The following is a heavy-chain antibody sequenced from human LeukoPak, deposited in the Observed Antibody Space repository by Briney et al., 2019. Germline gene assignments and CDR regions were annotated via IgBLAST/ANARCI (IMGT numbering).Heavy chain of an antibody. J-gene: IGHJ6*02. CDR3: AKEMYYDFWSGYSPRRYYYGMDV. D-gene: IGHD3-3*01. Sequence: PGGSLRLSGAASGFTFSSYAMSWVRQAPGKGLEWVSAISGSGGSTYYADSVKGRFTISRDNSKNTLYLQMNSLRAEDTAVYYCAKEMYYDFWSGYSPRRYYYGMDVWGQGTTVTVSS. CDR1: GFTFSSYA. CDR2: ISGSGGST. V-gene: IGHV3-23*01.